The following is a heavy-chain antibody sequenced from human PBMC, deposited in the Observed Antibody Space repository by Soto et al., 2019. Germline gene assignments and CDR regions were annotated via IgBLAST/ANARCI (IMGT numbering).Heavy chain of an antibody. J-gene: IGHJ6*02. CDR3: ARLIDCTNGVCSYDMDV. D-gene: IGHD2-8*01. V-gene: IGHV3-11*06. CDR1: GFTFSDYY. CDR2: ISSSSSYT. Sequence: VQLVESGGGLVKPGGSLRLSCAASGFTFSDYYMSWIRQAPGKGLEWVSYISSSSSYTNYADSVKGRFTISRDNAKNSLYLQMNSLRAEDTAVYYCARLIDCTNGVCSYDMDVWGQGTTVTVSS.